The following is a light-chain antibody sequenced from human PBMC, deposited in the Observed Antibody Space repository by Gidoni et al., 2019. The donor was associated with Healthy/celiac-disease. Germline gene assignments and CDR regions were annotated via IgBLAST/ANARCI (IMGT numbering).Light chain of an antibody. CDR2: GAS. V-gene: IGKV3-20*01. CDR1: QSVSSSY. CDR3: QQYGSSPMYT. Sequence: VLTQSPGTLSLSPGERATLSCRASQSVSSSYLAWYQQKPGQAPRLLIYGASSRATGIPDRFSGSGSGTDFTRTISRLEPEDFAVYYCQQYGSSPMYTFGQGTKLEIK. J-gene: IGKJ2*01.